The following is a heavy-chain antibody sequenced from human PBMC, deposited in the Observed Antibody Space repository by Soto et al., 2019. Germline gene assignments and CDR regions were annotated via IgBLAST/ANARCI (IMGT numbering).Heavy chain of an antibody. Sequence: SETVSLTCAVSCGSISGGGDSWSWIRQPQGKGLEWIGYIYHSGSTYYTPSLKSRVTISVDRSKNQLSLKLSSVPAADTAVYYCARSDFWSGYLDPWGQGTLVTVSS. V-gene: IGHV4-30-2*01. CDR2: IYHSGST. CDR1: CGSISGGGDS. D-gene: IGHD3-3*01. CDR3: ARSDFWSGYLDP. J-gene: IGHJ5*02.